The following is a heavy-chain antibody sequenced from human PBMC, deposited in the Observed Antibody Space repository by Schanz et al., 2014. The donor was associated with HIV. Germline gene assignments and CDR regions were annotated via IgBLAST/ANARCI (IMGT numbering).Heavy chain of an antibody. CDR2: SWYDGNTE. J-gene: IGHJ4*02. CDR3: ARGVPAHSSGWYLDY. CDR1: GFTFSSFG. D-gene: IGHD6-19*01. Sequence: QVRLVESGGGVVQPGRSLRLSCAASGFTFSSFGMHWVRQAPGKGLEWVAASWYDGNTEYYADSVKGRFTISRDNSKNTLYLQMNSLRAEDTAVYYCARGVPAHSSGWYLDYWGQGTLVIVSS. V-gene: IGHV3-33*01.